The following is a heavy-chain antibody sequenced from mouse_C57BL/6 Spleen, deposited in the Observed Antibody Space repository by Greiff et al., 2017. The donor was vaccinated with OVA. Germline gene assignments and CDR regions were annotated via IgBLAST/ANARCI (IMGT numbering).Heavy chain of an antibody. CDR1: GYTFTDYY. CDR2: INPNNGGT. V-gene: IGHV1-26*01. CDR3: ARGELYSAMDY. Sequence: VQLQQSGPELVKPGASVKISCKASGYTFTDYYMNWVKQSHGKSLEWIGDINPNNGGTSYNQKFKGKATLTVDKSSSTAYMELRSLTSEDSAVYYCARGELYSAMDYWGQGTSVTVSS. D-gene: IGHD2-1*01. J-gene: IGHJ4*01.